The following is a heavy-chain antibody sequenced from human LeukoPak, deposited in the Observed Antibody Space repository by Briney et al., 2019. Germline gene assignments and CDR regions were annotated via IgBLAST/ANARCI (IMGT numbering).Heavy chain of an antibody. J-gene: IGHJ2*01. CDR3: AKAGTGDWSLDL. Sequence: GGSLILSCAASGFAFSSFAMSWVRQAPGKGLEWVSGISGRGAGTYYADSVKGRFTISRDNSKNTLCLQMNSLRAEDTAVYYCAKAGTGDWSLDLWGRGTLVTVSS. CDR2: ISGRGAGT. CDR1: GFAFSSFA. V-gene: IGHV3-23*01. D-gene: IGHD1-14*01.